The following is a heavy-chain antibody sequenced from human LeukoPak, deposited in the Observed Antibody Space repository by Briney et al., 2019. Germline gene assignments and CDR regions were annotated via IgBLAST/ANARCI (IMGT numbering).Heavy chain of an antibody. CDR1: GGSISSYY. V-gene: IGHV4-4*07. J-gene: IGHJ6*03. CDR2: IYTSGST. Sequence: PSETLSLTCTVSGGSISSYYWSWIRQPAGKGLERIGRIYTSGSTNYNPSLKSRVTMSVDTSKNQFSLKLSSVTAADTAVYYCARQVPAASSWYYYYYMDVWGKGTTVTVSS. D-gene: IGHD2-2*01. CDR3: ARQVPAASSWYYYYYMDV.